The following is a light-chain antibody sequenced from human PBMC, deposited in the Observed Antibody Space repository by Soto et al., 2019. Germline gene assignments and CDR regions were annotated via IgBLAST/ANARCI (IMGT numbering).Light chain of an antibody. CDR3: QKYNNAPWT. J-gene: IGKJ1*01. Sequence: DLQMTQSPSSLSASVGDRVTITCRASQGISNYLAWYQQKPGKVPKLLIYTASTLQSGVPSRFSGSGSGTDFTLTISSLQPEDGATYYCQKYNNAPWTFARGTKVDIK. CDR2: TAS. V-gene: IGKV1-27*01. CDR1: QGISNY.